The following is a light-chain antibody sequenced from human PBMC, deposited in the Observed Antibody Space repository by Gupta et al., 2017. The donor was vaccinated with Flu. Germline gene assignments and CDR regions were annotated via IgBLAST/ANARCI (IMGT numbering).Light chain of an antibody. J-gene: IGKJ1*01. Sequence: DLQLTQSPSSLSASVGDRVTITCRASQGISSYLNGYQQKPGQAPKRLIYAASSLQSGVPSRFSGSGSGTDFTLTISSLQPEDFATYYCQQSYSTPWTFGQGTKVEI. CDR3: QQSYSTPWT. CDR2: AAS. V-gene: IGKV1-39*01. CDR1: QGISSY.